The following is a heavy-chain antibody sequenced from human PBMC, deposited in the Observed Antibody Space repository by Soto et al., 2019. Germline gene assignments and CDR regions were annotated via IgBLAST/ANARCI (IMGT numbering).Heavy chain of an antibody. CDR1: GFTFSSYW. CDR3: ARPRGYCSGGSCFPFDY. D-gene: IGHD2-15*01. J-gene: IGHJ4*02. CDR2: IKQDGSEK. V-gene: IGHV3-7*01. Sequence: EVQLVESGGALVQPGGSLRLSCAASGFTFSSYWMTWVRQVPGKGLEWVAGIKQDGSEKYYVDSVKGRFTISRDNAKNSLYLQMNSLRAEDTAIYYCARPRGYCSGGSCFPFDYWGQGTLVTVSS.